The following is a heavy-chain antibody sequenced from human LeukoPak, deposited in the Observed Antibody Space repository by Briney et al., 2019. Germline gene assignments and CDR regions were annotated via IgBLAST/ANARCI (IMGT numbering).Heavy chain of an antibody. V-gene: IGHV3-30*03. Sequence: GGSLRLSCAASGFTFSSSAMHWVRQAPGKGLEWVAVISYDESNKYYADSVKGRFTISRDNSKNTLYLQTNSLRAEDTAVYYCARGTDTKPFWSGYWVDVWGQGTTVTVSS. CDR2: ISYDESNK. J-gene: IGHJ6*02. CDR3: ARGTDTKPFWSGYWVDV. CDR1: GFTFSSSA. D-gene: IGHD3-3*01.